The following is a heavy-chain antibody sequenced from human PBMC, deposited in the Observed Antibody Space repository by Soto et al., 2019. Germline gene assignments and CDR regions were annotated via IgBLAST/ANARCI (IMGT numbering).Heavy chain of an antibody. CDR3: ARNWNDGLWFDP. V-gene: IGHV3-74*01. Sequence: EVQLVESGGGLVQPGGSLRLSCAASGFTFSSYWMHWVRQAPGKGLVWVSRINSDGSSTSYADSVKGRFTISRDNAKNTLYLQMNSLRAEDTAVYYCARNWNDGLWFDPRGQGTLVTVSS. J-gene: IGHJ5*02. CDR1: GFTFSSYW. D-gene: IGHD1-1*01. CDR2: INSDGSST.